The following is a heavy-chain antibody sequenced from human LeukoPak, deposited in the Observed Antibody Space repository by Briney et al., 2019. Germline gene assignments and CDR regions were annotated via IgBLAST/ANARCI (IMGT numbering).Heavy chain of an antibody. D-gene: IGHD3-16*01. CDR2: ISGSGGST. J-gene: IGHJ4*02. Sequence: SGGSLRLSCAASGFTFSSYAMSWVRQAPGKGLEWVSAISGSGGSTYYADSVKGRFTISRDNSKNTLYLQMNSLRAEDTAVYCCANPSPRRGAAAPFYVLGQWGQGTLVTVSS. CDR1: GFTFSSYA. V-gene: IGHV3-23*01. CDR3: ANPSPRRGAAAPFYVLGQ.